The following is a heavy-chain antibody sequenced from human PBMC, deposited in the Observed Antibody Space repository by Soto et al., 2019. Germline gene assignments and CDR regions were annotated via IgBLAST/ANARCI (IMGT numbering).Heavy chain of an antibody. CDR2: ISSSSSTI. V-gene: IGHV3-48*01. CDR1: GFTFSSYS. Sequence: GGSLRLSCAASGFTFSSYSMNWVRQAPGKGLEWVSYISSSSSTIYYADSVKGRFTISRDNAKNSLYLQMNSLRAEDTAVYYCAAGGGLPRYYWGQGTLVTVSS. CDR3: AAGGGLPRYY. D-gene: IGHD5-12*01. J-gene: IGHJ4*02.